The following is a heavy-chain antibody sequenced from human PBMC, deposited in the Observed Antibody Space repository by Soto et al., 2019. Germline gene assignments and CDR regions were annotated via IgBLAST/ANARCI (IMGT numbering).Heavy chain of an antibody. CDR2: IYYSGST. D-gene: IGHD1-1*01. CDR1: GGSISSGGYY. J-gene: IGHJ5*02. V-gene: IGHV4-31*03. CDR3: ARFDPLYEEAPYNHMRKHPAAWFDP. Sequence: SETLSLTCTVSGGSISSGGYYWSWIRQHPGKGLEWIGYIYYSGSTYYNPSLKSRVTISVDTSKNQFSLKLSSVTAADTAVYYCARFDPLYEEAPYNHMRKHPAAWFDPWGQGTLVTVSS.